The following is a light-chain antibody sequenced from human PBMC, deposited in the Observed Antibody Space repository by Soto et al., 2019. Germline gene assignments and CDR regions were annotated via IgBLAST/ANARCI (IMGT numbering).Light chain of an antibody. Sequence: QSALTQPASVSGSPGQSITIPCTGTSRDIGDYNYVSWYQQHPGKAPKLLIFEVYNRPAGVSGRFSGSKSGNTASLTISGLQTGDEGDYYCSSYSDTTTLYLFGTGTKVTVL. CDR1: SRDIGDYNY. J-gene: IGLJ1*01. CDR2: EVY. CDR3: SSYSDTTTLYL. V-gene: IGLV2-14*01.